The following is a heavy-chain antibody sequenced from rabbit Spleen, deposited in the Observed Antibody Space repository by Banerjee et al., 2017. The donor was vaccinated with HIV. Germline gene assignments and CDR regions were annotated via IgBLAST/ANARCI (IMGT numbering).Heavy chain of an antibody. J-gene: IGHJ6*01. CDR3: ARDSGSSFSSYGMDL. CDR1: GFDFSSYG. D-gene: IGHD8-1*01. V-gene: IGHV1S45*01. Sequence: QEQLVESGGGLVQPGGSLKLSCKASGFDFSSYGVSWVRQAPGKGLEWIGYIDAGSSGSTYYASWAKGRFTISKTSSTTVTLQLNSLTAADTATYFCARDSGSSFSSYGMDLWGPGTLVTVS. CDR2: IDAGSSGST.